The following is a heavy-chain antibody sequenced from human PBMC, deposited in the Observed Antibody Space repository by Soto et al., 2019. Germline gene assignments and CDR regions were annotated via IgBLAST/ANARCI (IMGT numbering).Heavy chain of an antibody. J-gene: IGHJ3*02. V-gene: IGHV3-48*02. D-gene: IGHD3-22*01. CDR2: ISSSSSTI. CDR1: GFTFSSYS. Sequence: GGSLRLSCAASGFTFSSYSMNWVRQAPGKGLEWVSYISSSSSTIYYADSVKGRFTISRDNAKNSLYLQMNSLRDEDTAVYYCARESIAMIVVSVDAFDIWGQGTMVTVS. CDR3: ARESIAMIVVSVDAFDI.